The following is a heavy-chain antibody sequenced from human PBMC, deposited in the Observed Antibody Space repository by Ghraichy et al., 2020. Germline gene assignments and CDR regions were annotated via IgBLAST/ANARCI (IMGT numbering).Heavy chain of an antibody. CDR1: GYAFTGYY. V-gene: IGHV1-2*02. J-gene: IGHJ5*02. CDR3: ARAPLGYGVVDNWFDP. Sequence: ASVKVSCKTSGYAFTGYYIHWVRQAPGQGLEWMGWINPHSGGTEHAQKFRGRVTMTRDTSINTAYMELNRLRSDDTAVYYCARAPLGYGVVDNWFDPWGQGTVVTVSP. D-gene: IGHD4/OR15-4a*01. CDR2: INPHSGGT.